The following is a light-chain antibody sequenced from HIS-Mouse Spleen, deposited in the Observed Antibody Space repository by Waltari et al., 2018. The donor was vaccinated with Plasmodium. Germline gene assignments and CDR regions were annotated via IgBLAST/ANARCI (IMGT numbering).Light chain of an antibody. CDR3: YSTDSSGNHRV. J-gene: IGLJ3*02. CDR1: PLPNKY. V-gene: IGLV3-10*01. CDR2: EDS. Sequence: SYELTQPPSVSVSPGQTARITCPGEPLPNKYALWYQQKSGQAPVLVIYEDSNRPSGIPERFSGSSSGTMATLTISGAQVEDEADYYCYSTDSSGNHRVFGGGTKLTVL.